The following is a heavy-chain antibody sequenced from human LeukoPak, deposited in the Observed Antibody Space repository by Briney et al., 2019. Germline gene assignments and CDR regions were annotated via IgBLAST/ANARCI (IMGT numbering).Heavy chain of an antibody. CDR1: GFTFSSYG. D-gene: IGHD3-10*01. Sequence: PGGSLRLSCAASGFTFSSYGMHWVRQAPGKGLEWVAVISYDESNKYYAESVKGRFTISRDNYKNTLYLQMNSLRAEDTAVYYCVKDRGSGSYPSPLFDNWGQGTLVTVSS. CDR3: VKDRGSGSYPSPLFDN. V-gene: IGHV3-30*18. CDR2: ISYDESNK. J-gene: IGHJ4*02.